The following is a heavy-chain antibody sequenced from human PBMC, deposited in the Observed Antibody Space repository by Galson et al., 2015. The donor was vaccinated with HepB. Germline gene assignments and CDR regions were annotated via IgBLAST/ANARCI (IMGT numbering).Heavy chain of an antibody. J-gene: IGHJ4*02. CDR3: ARGYCSGGSCYFNRYYFDY. D-gene: IGHD2-15*01. Sequence: SVKVSCKASGGTFTSYAISWVRQAPGQGLEWMGGIIPIFGTANYAQKFQGRVTITADESTSTAYMELSSLRSEDTAVYYCARGYCSGGSCYFNRYYFDYWGQGTLVGVSS. V-gene: IGHV1-69*13. CDR2: IIPIFGTA. CDR1: GGTFTSYA.